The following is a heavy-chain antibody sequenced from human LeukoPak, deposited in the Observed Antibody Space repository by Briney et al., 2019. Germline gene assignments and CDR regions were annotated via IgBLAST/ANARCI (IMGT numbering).Heavy chain of an antibody. CDR3: ARFKRGGYSYGSFDY. CDR1: GVSISSYY. V-gene: IGHV4-59*01. D-gene: IGHD5-18*01. CDR2: IYYSGST. Sequence: SETLSLTCTVSGVSISSYYWSWIRQPPGKGLEWIGYIYYSGSTNYNPSLKSRVTISVDTSKNQFSLKLSSVTAADTAVYYCARFKRGGYSYGSFDYWGQGTLVTVSS. J-gene: IGHJ4*02.